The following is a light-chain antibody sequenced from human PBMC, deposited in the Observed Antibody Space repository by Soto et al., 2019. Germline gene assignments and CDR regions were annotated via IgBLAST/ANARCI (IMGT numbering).Light chain of an antibody. CDR1: QSVVSSY. CDR3: QQYGNSPQIT. Sequence: EIVLTQSPGTLSLSPGERATLSCRASQSVVSSYLAWYQHKPGQAHRLLIYDASSRAIGIPDRFSGSGSGTDFTLTISRLEPEDLAVYFCQQYGNSPQITCGQGTRLEIK. V-gene: IGKV3-20*01. CDR2: DAS. J-gene: IGKJ5*01.